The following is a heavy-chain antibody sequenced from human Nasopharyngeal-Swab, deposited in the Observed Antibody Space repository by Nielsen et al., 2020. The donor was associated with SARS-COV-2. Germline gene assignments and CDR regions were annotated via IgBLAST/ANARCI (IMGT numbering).Heavy chain of an antibody. D-gene: IGHD6-13*01. CDR2: ISSSSSYI. CDR3: ARHDLPSLAAAGVDAFDI. Sequence: GEYLKISCAASGFTFSSYIMHWVRQSPGKGLEWVSSISSSSSYIYYADSVKGRFTISRDNAKNSRSLQMNSLRAEDTAVYYCARHDLPSLAAAGVDAFDIWGQGTMVTVSS. J-gene: IGHJ3*02. V-gene: IGHV3-21*01. CDR1: GFTFSSYI.